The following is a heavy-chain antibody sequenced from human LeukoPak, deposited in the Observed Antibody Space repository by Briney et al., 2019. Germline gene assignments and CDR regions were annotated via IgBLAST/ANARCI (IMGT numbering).Heavy chain of an antibody. Sequence: ASVKVSCKASGYTFTGYYMHWVRQAPGQGLEWMGWINPNSGGTNYAQKFQGRVTMTTDTSTSTAYMEPRSLRSDDTAVYYCARGYCSGGSCFHYYYYYHMDVWGKGTTVTVSS. J-gene: IGHJ6*03. V-gene: IGHV1-2*02. D-gene: IGHD2-15*01. CDR1: GYTFTGYY. CDR3: ARGYCSGGSCFHYYYYYHMDV. CDR2: INPNSGGT.